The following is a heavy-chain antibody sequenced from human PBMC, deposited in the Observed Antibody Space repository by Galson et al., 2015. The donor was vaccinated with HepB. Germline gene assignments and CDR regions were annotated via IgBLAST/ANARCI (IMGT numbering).Heavy chain of an antibody. D-gene: IGHD4/OR15-4a*01. V-gene: IGHV3-30*18. CDR1: GFTFSSYG. CDR3: AKISPGAGVDY. Sequence: SLRLSCAASGFTFSSYGMHWVRQAPGKGLEWVAVISYDGSNKYYADSVKGRFTISRDNSKNTLYLQMNSLRAEDTAVYYCAKISPGAGVDYWGQGTLVTVSS. J-gene: IGHJ4*02. CDR2: ISYDGSNK.